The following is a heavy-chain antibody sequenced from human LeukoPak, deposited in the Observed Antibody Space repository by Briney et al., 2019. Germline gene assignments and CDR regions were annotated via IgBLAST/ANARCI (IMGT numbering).Heavy chain of an antibody. V-gene: IGHV4-61*02. CDR2: IHTSGTT. J-gene: IGHJ4*02. CDR1: GGSISNGNSY. Sequence: SQTLSLTCTVSGGSISNGNSYWNWTRHPAGKGLEWIGRIHTSGTTNYNPSLKSRFTISVDTSKNQFSLNLNSVTAADTAVYYCAREQRWLQSLDYWGQGNLVTVSS. D-gene: IGHD5-24*01. CDR3: AREQRWLQSLDY.